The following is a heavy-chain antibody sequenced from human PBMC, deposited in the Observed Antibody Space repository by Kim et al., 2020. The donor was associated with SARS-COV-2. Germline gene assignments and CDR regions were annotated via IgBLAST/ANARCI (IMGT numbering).Heavy chain of an antibody. CDR2: INNIGNP. Sequence: ASVKVSCKASGYTFTDYAMNWVRQAPGQGLEWMGWINNIGNPTYAQGFTGRFVFSLDYSVSTAYLQISSLTAEDTAVYYCGPVGMDVWGQGTTVTVSS. CDR1: GYTFTDYA. V-gene: IGHV7-4-1*02. J-gene: IGHJ6*02. CDR3: GPVGMDV.